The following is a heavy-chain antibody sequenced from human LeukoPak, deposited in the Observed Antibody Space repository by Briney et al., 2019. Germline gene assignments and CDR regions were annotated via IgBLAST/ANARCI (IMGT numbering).Heavy chain of an antibody. CDR3: AKSGYNRLDY. J-gene: IGHJ4*02. V-gene: IGHV3-23*01. CDR2: ISGSGSGGST. Sequence: GGSLRLSCAASGFTFSSSAMSWVRQAPGKGLEWVSNISGSGSGGSTYYADSVKGRSTISRDNSKNTLYLQMNSLRAEDTAVYYCAKSGYNRLDYWGQGTVVTVSS. D-gene: IGHD5-24*01. CDR1: GFTFSSSA.